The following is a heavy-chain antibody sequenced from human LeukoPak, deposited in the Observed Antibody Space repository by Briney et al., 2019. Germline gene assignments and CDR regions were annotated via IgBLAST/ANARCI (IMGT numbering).Heavy chain of an antibody. V-gene: IGHV3-7*01. D-gene: IGHD1-26*01. J-gene: IGHJ4*02. CDR1: GFIFSSYS. CDR2: IKQDGSER. Sequence: PGGSLRLSCEASGFIFSSYSINWVRQTPGKGLEWVANIKQDGSERYFWDSVRDRFTISRDNAKNSLSLQMNSLRAEDTGVYYCTRDTGGSGSYPDYWGQGTLVTVSS. CDR3: TRDTGGSGSYPDY.